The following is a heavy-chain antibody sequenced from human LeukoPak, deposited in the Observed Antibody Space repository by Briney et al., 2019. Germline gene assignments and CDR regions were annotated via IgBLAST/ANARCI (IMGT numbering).Heavy chain of an antibody. J-gene: IGHJ4*02. CDR2: ISGSGSAM. V-gene: IGHV3-48*03. CDR3: ARGLGIAVAYDY. Sequence: GGSLRLSCAASGFTFSSYEMNWVRQAPGKGLEWVSYISGSGSAMYYADSVKGRFTISRDNAKHSLYLQMNSLRAEDTAVYYCARGLGIAVAYDYWGQGTLVTVSS. CDR1: GFTFSSYE. D-gene: IGHD6-19*01.